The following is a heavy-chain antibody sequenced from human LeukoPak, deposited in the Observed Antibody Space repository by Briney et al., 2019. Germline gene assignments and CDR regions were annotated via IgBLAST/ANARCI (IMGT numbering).Heavy chain of an antibody. J-gene: IGHJ3*02. CDR1: GYTFTSYG. V-gene: IGHV1-18*01. CDR3: ARDRGYDLNDAFDI. Sequence: GASVKVSCKASGYTFTSYGISWVRQAPGQGLEWMGWISAYNGNTNYAQKLQGRVTMTTDTSTSTAYMELRSPRSDDTAVYYCARDRGYDLNDAFDIWGQGTMVTVSS. D-gene: IGHD6-13*01. CDR2: ISAYNGNT.